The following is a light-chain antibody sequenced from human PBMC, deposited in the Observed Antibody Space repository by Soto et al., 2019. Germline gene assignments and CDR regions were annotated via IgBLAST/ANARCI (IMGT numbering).Light chain of an antibody. J-gene: IGKJ1*01. V-gene: IGKV1-39*01. CDR2: AAS. CDR3: QQSFSTPPT. CDR1: QTISDF. Sequence: SQRTQSPSSLSASLGDRVTITCRASQTISDFLNWYQHKPGKAPKLLIYAASSLQGGIPSRFSGSGSGTNFTLTISGLQSEDLATYFCQQSFSTPPTFGQGTKLDIK.